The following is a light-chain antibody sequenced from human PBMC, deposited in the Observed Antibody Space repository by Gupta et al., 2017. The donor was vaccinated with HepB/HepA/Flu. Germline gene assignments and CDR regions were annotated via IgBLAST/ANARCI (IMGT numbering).Light chain of an antibody. CDR1: SSDVGCYNY. V-gene: IGLV2-8*01. J-gene: IGLJ1*01. CDR3: SSHAGSGNYV. CDR2: AVS. Sequence: SALPQPPSASGSPAPSVTISCTGTSSDVGCYNYVSWYQQHPGKAHKLLIYAVSKRPSGVPGRFSGSKSGNTASLTVSGRQGEEEADYYSSSHAGSGNYVFGTGTKVTVL.